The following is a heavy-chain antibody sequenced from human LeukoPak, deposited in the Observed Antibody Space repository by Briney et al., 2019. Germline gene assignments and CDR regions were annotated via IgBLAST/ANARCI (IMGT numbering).Heavy chain of an antibody. CDR1: GGSISSSSHY. Sequence: PSETLSLTCTVSGGSISSSSHYWGWIRQPPGKGLEWIGSIYYSGSTYYNPSLKSRVTISVDTSKNQFSLKLSSVTAADTAVYYCAREREMDSSGWLSNMDVWGKGTTVTVSS. CDR3: AREREMDSSGWLSNMDV. V-gene: IGHV4-39*07. D-gene: IGHD6-19*01. CDR2: IYYSGST. J-gene: IGHJ6*03.